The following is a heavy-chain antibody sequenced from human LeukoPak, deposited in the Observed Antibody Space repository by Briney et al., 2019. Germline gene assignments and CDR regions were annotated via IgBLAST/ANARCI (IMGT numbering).Heavy chain of an antibody. D-gene: IGHD2-15*01. CDR2: INHSGST. CDR1: GGSFSGSY. Sequence: PAETLSLTCAVYGGSFSGSYWSWIRQPPGKGLEWIGEINHSGSTKYNPSLKTRVTMSVDTAKNQFSLKMSSLTAADTAVYFCARDGGYCSGGSCYSDSWVQATLVSVSS. CDR3: ARDGGYCSGGSCYSDS. V-gene: IGHV4-34*01. J-gene: IGHJ4*02.